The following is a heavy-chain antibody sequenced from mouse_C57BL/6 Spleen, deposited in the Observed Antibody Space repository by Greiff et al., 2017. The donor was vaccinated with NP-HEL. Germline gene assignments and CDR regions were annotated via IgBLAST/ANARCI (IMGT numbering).Heavy chain of an antibody. V-gene: IGHV1-53*01. CDR2: INPSNGGT. CDR3: ARSGQLRLLCFGY. CDR1: GYTFTSYW. J-gene: IGHJ2*01. Sequence: QVQLQQPGPELVKPGASVKLSCKASGYTFTSYWMHWVKQRPGQGLEWIGNINPSNGGTNYNDKFKSKATLTVDKSSSTAYMQLSSLTSEDSAVYCCARSGQLRLLCFGYWGQGATLTVS. D-gene: IGHD3-2*02.